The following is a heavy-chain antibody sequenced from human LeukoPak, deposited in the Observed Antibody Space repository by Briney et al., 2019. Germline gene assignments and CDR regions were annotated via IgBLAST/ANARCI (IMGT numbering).Heavy chain of an antibody. V-gene: IGHV3-23*01. D-gene: IGHD2-8*02. CDR3: AKDAGASSAFFDL. CDR1: GLTFTDYG. Sequence: GGSLRLSCAAAGLTFTDYGMSRVRQAPGKGVEWVSTINNIAGNTHYAYSLKVQFTISRDNSKHTLYLQMNSLTDEDTAIYYCAKDAGASSAFFDLWGQGTLVTVSS. J-gene: IGHJ4*02. CDR2: INNIAGNT.